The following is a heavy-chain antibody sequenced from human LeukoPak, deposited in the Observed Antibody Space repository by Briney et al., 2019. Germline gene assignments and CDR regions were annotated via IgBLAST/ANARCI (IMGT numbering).Heavy chain of an antibody. CDR3: ARVAAAGNYYFDY. V-gene: IGHV4-4*02. Sequence: PSETLSLTCAVSGGSISSSNWWSWVRQPPGKGLEWIGSIYYSGSTYYNPSLKSRVTISIDTSKNQFSLKLSSVTAADTAVYFCARVAAAGNYYFDYWGQGTLVTVSS. CDR1: GGSISSSNW. D-gene: IGHD6-13*01. J-gene: IGHJ4*02. CDR2: IYYSGST.